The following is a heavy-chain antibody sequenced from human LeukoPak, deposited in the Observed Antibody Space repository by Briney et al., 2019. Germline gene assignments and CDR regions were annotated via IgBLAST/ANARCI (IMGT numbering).Heavy chain of an antibody. CDR3: AKDLRATVANPAH. CDR1: GFTFDDYA. Sequence: GGSLRLSCAASGFTFDDYAMHWVRQAPGKGLEWVSGISWNSGSIGYADSVKGRFTISRDNAKNSLYLQMNSLRAEDTALYYCAKDLRATVANPAHWGQGTLVTVSS. CDR2: ISWNSGSI. D-gene: IGHD4-23*01. V-gene: IGHV3-9*01. J-gene: IGHJ4*02.